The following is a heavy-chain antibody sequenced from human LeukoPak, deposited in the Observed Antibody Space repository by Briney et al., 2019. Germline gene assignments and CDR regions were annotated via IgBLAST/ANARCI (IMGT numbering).Heavy chain of an antibody. V-gene: IGHV3-7*05. D-gene: IGHD6-13*01. CDR2: INKDGSEK. CDR3: ARWGTYSSSWLGAFDI. Sequence: AGSLRLSCAASGFTFSSYWMSWVRQAPGKGLEWVANINKDGSEKYYVDSVKGRFTISRDNAKKSLYLQMNSLRAEDTAVYYCARWGTYSSSWLGAFDIWGQGTMVSVST. J-gene: IGHJ3*02. CDR1: GFTFSSYW.